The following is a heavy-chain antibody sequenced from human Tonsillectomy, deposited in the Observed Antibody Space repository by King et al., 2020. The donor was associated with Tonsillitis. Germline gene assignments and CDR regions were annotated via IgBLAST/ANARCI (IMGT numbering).Heavy chain of an antibody. D-gene: IGHD2-2*02. Sequence: VQLVESGGGVVQPGRSLRLSCAASGFTFSSFDMYWVRQAPGKGLEWVAVISFDGSYKYYADSVTGRFTISRDNSKNTLFLQMNSLRAEDMAVYYCARDRAGYIFDYWGQGTLVTVSS. CDR1: GFTFSSFD. J-gene: IGHJ4*02. CDR3: ARDRAGYIFDY. CDR2: ISFDGSYK. V-gene: IGHV3-33*05.